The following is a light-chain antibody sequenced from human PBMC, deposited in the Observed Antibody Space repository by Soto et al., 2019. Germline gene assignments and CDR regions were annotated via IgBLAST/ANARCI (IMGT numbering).Light chain of an antibody. Sequence: EIVMTQSPATLSVSPGEKATLSCRASQSVSSNLAWYQQKPGQAPRLLIYGASTRATGIPARFSGSGSGTEFTLTIRSMQSEDFAVYYCQQYNNWPPITFGQGTKLEIK. V-gene: IGKV3-15*01. CDR1: QSVSSN. J-gene: IGKJ2*01. CDR2: GAS. CDR3: QQYNNWPPIT.